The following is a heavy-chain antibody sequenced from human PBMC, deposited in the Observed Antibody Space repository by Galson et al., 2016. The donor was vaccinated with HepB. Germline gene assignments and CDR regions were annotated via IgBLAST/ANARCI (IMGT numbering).Heavy chain of an antibody. D-gene: IGHD3-3*01. Sequence: SLRLSCAASGFTFSSYAMSWVRQAPGKGLQWVSAISGTGSTTYYADSVKGRFTISRDSSKNTLNLQMNSLSAEDTAIYYWTKDLIWRGAGYFEYWGQGTLVIVSS. J-gene: IGHJ4*02. V-gene: IGHV3-23*01. CDR1: GFTFSSYA. CDR2: ISGTGSTT. CDR3: TKDLIWRGAGYFEY.